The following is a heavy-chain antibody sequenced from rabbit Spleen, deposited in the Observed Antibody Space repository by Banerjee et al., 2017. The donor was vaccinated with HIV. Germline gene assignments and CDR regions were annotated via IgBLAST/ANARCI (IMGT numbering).Heavy chain of an antibody. Sequence: QEQLVESGGDLVKPGASLTLTCTASGFSFSSNEYMCWVRQAPGKGLEWISCIAGDSSAFTYSATWAKGRFTISRTSSTTVTLRMTSLTAADRATYFCARDLLGVIGWNFYLWGQGTLVTVS. J-gene: IGHJ4*01. V-gene: IGHV1S45*01. CDR3: ARDLLGVIGWNFYL. D-gene: IGHD1-1*01. CDR2: IAGDSSAFT. CDR1: GFSFSSNEY.